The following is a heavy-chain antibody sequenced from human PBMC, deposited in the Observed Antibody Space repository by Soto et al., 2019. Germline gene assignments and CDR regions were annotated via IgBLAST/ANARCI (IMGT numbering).Heavy chain of an antibody. Sequence: PGEFLKISCRSSGYSFTRYWISWVRQMPGKGLEWMGRIDPSDSYTNYSPSFQGHVTISADKSISTAYLQWSSLKASDTAMYYCARKDIVVVPAARGVVYYYYGMDVWGQGTTVTVSS. V-gene: IGHV5-10-1*01. D-gene: IGHD2-2*01. CDR2: IDPSDSYT. CDR3: ARKDIVVVPAARGVVYYYYGMDV. J-gene: IGHJ6*02. CDR1: GYSFTRYW.